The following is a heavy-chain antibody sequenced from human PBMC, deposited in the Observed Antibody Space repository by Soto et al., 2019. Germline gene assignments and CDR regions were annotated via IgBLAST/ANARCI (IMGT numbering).Heavy chain of an antibody. Sequence: QVQLQESGPGLVKPSQTLSLTCTVSGGSISSGDYYWSWIRQPPGKGLEWIGYIYYSGSTYYNPSLTSRVTISVDTSKNQFSLKLSSVTAADTAVYDCARERPDGARLDPWGQGTLVTVSS. J-gene: IGHJ5*02. CDR2: IYYSGST. V-gene: IGHV4-30-4*01. D-gene: IGHD6-6*01. CDR3: ARERPDGARLDP. CDR1: GGSISSGDYY.